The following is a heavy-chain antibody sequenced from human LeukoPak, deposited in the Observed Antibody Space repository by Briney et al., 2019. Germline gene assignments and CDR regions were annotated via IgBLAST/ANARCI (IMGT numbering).Heavy chain of an antibody. J-gene: IGHJ4*02. Sequence: PSETLSLTCTVSGGSISSYYWSWIRQPPRKGLEWIGYIYYSGSTNYNPSLRSRVTISVDTSKNQFSLKLSSVTAADTAVYYCARENSGWYDYWGQGTLVTVSS. CDR2: IYYSGST. D-gene: IGHD6-19*01. CDR1: GGSISSYY. CDR3: ARENSGWYDY. V-gene: IGHV4-59*01.